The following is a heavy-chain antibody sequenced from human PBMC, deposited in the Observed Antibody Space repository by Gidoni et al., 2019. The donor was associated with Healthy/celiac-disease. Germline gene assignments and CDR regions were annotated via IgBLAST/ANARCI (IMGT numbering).Heavy chain of an antibody. Sequence: QVQLVQSGAEVKKPGSSVKVSFKASVGTFSSYTISWVRQAPGQGFEWMGRIIPIIGIANYAQKFQGRVTITADKSTSTAYMELSSLRSEDTAVYYCARGGYDFWSGYYYYYYGMDVWGQGTTVTVSS. CDR2: IIPIIGIA. D-gene: IGHD3-3*01. V-gene: IGHV1-69*02. CDR3: ARGGYDFWSGYYYYYYGMDV. CDR1: VGTFSSYT. J-gene: IGHJ6*02.